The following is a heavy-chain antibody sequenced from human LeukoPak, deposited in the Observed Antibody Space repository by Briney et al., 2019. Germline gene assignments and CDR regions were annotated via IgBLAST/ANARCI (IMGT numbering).Heavy chain of an antibody. CDR3: ARDPAGAFDI. CDR2: ISSSSSTI. J-gene: IGHJ3*02. CDR1: GFTFSSYS. Sequence: GGSLRLSCAASGFTFSSYSMNWVRQAPGKGLEWVSYISSSSSTIYYADSVKGRFTISRDDAKNTLYLQMNSLRAEDTAVYYCARDPAGAFDIWGQGTMVTVSS. V-gene: IGHV3-48*04.